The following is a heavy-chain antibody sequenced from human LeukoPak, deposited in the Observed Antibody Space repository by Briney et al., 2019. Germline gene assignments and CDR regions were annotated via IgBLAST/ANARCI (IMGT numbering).Heavy chain of an antibody. CDR1: GFTFSSYS. CDR2: ISSSSSYI. Sequence: GRSLRLSCAASGFTFSSYSMNWVRQAPGKGLEWVSSISSSSSYIYCADSVKGRFTISRDNAKNSLYLQMNSLRAEDTAVYYCARDLGPAENYDFWSGYYTRGAFDIWGQGTMVTVSS. CDR3: ARDLGPAENYDFWSGYYTRGAFDI. J-gene: IGHJ3*02. D-gene: IGHD3-3*01. V-gene: IGHV3-21*01.